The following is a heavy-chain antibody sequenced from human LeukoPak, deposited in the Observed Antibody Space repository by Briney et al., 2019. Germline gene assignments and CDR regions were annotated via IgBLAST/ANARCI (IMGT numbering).Heavy chain of an antibody. D-gene: IGHD3-22*01. CDR1: GFAFSSYW. Sequence: GGSLRLSCAASGFAFSSYWMSWVRQAPGKGLEWVANIKRDGSDTSYVDSVKGRFTISRDNAKNSLYLQLNSLRAEDTAVYYCARDANYYDSRGENYFNYWGQGTLVIVSS. CDR2: IKRDGSDT. CDR3: ARDANYYDSRGENYFNY. V-gene: IGHV3-7*01. J-gene: IGHJ4*02.